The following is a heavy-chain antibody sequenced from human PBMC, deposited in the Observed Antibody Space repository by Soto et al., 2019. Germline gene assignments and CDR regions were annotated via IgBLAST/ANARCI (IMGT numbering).Heavy chain of an antibody. CDR2: IYYSGST. Sequence: QVQLQESGPGLVKPSETLSLTCTVSGGSISRYYWNWIRQPPGKGLEWIGYIYYSGSTNYNSSLKSRVTISVDTSKNQFSLKLSSVTAADTAVYYCARDPGSGSYYGWFDPWGQGTLVTVSS. CDR1: GGSISRYY. D-gene: IGHD3-10*01. V-gene: IGHV4-59*01. CDR3: ARDPGSGSYYGWFDP. J-gene: IGHJ5*02.